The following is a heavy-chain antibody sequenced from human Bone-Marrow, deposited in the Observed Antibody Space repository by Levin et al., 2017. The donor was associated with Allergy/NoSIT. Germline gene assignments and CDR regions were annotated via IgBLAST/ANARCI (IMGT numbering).Heavy chain of an antibody. CDR2: IYPGDSET. CDR1: GYQFTDRW. V-gene: IGHV5-51*01. D-gene: IGHD3-10*01. CDR3: ARQSDELPPYDGEWVEEHYFDN. J-gene: IGHJ4*02. Sequence: GGSLRLSCQVSGYQFTDRWIGWVRQLPGKGLEWMGNIYPGDSETRSSPSFQGQVTMSVDKSINTAFLHWASLSASDTAMYYCARQSDELPPYDGEWVEEHYFDNWGQGTLVSVSS.